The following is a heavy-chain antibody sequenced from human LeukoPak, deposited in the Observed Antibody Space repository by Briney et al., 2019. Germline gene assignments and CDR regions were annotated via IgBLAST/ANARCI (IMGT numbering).Heavy chain of an antibody. CDR3: ARGLVEMATISSY. J-gene: IGHJ4*02. Sequence: GGSLRLSCATSGFTFNNYWMSWVRQAPGKGLEWVANIKQDGSEKYYVDSVKGRFTISRDNAKNSLYLQMNSLRAEDTAVYYCARGLVEMATISSYWGQGTLVTVSS. CDR2: IKQDGSEK. CDR1: GFTFNNYW. V-gene: IGHV3-7*01. D-gene: IGHD5-24*01.